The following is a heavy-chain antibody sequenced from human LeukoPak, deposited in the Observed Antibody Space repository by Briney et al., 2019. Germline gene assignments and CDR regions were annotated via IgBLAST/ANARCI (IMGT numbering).Heavy chain of an antibody. CDR3: ASYSSGWYVEADAFDI. CDR1: GYTFTSYG. D-gene: IGHD6-19*01. J-gene: IGHJ3*02. Sequence: ASVKVSCKASGYTFTSYGISWVRQAPGQGLEWMGWISAYNGNTNYAQKLQGRVTITADKSTSTVYMELSSLRSEDTAVYYCASYSSGWYVEADAFDIWGQGTMVTVSS. CDR2: ISAYNGNT. V-gene: IGHV1-18*01.